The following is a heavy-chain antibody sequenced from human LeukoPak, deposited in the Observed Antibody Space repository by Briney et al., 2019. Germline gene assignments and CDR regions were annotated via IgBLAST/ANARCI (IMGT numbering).Heavy chain of an antibody. V-gene: IGHV3-23*01. CDR3: VRDDLWQQMAL. CDR1: GFTFSSYV. CDR2: LSGSGDST. Sequence: PGGSLRLSCAASGFTFSSYVMSWVRQAPGMGLEWVSSLSGSGDSTYYADSVKGRFTISRDNSNNILYLQMNRLRAEDTAMYYCVRDDLWQQMALWGQGTLVAVSS. J-gene: IGHJ1*01. D-gene: IGHD6-13*01.